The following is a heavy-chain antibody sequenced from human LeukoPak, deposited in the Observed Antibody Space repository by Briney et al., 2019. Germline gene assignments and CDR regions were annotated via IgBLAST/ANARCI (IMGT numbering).Heavy chain of an antibody. CDR3: ARPYYYDSRIDP. CDR2: MYYSGST. V-gene: IGHV4-30-4*01. Sequence: SETLSLTCTVSGGSISSGDYYWSWIRQPPGKGLEWIAYMYYSGSTYYNPPLKSQVTMSADTSKNQLSLKLSSVTAADTAVYYCARPYYYDSRIDPWGQGILVTVSS. D-gene: IGHD3-22*01. J-gene: IGHJ5*02. CDR1: GGSISSGDYY.